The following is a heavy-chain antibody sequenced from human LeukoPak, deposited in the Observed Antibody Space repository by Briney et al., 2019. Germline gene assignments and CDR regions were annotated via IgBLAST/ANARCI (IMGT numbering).Heavy chain of an antibody. J-gene: IGHJ4*02. CDR3: ARRRYYDSSGYYPTYYFDY. CDR1: GDSIIGYY. V-gene: IGHV4-59*01. Sequence: PSETLSLTCTVSGDSIIGYYWSWMRQPPGKGLEWIGCIYNTVDTNYNPSLKSRVTVSIDMSKKQFSLRLTSVTAADTAVYYCARRRYYDSSGYYPTYYFDYWGQGILVTVSS. CDR2: IYNTVDT. D-gene: IGHD3-22*01.